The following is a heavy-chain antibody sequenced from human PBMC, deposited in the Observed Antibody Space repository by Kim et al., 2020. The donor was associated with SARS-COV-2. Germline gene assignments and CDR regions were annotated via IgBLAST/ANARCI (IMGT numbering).Heavy chain of an antibody. CDR3: AKDGGSSS. V-gene: IGHV3-7*01. CDR1: GFTFGSNW. CDR2: IKEDGSER. J-gene: IGHJ5*02. Sequence: GGSLRLSCAASGFTFGSNWMTWVRQAPGKGLEWVANIKEDGSERHYVDSVKGRFTISRDNAKNSLYLQMDSLRAEDTAVYYCAKDGGSSSWGQGTLVTVSS. D-gene: IGHD3-16*01.